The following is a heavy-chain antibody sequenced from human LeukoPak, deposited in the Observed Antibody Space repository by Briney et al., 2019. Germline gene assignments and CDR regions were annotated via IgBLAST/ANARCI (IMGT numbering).Heavy chain of an antibody. Sequence: PGGSLRLSCAASGFTFSSYAMHWVRQAPGKRLEYVSAISSNGGSTYYANSVKGRFTISRDNSKNTLYLQMGSLRAEDMAVYYCVRIAVAGTGDYWGQGTLVTVSS. V-gene: IGHV3-64*01. D-gene: IGHD6-19*01. CDR1: GFTFSSYA. J-gene: IGHJ4*02. CDR2: ISSNGGST. CDR3: VRIAVAGTGDY.